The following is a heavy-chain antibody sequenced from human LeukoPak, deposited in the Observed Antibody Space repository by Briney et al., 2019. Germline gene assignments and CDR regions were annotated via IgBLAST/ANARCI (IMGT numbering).Heavy chain of an antibody. Sequence: EGSCEGSGYTFAGEYMPGVRQAPGQGLEWMGWINPNSGGTNYAQKFQGRVTMTRDTSISTAYMELSRLRSDDTAVYYCARPGDYGDYDFDYWGQGTLVTVSS. V-gene: IGHV1-2*02. CDR3: ARPGDYGDYDFDY. CDR2: INPNSGGT. D-gene: IGHD4-17*01. J-gene: IGHJ4*02. CDR1: GYTFAGEY.